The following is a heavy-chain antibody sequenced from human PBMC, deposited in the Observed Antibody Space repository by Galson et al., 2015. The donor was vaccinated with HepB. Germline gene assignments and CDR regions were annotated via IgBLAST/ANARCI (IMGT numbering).Heavy chain of an antibody. CDR1: GYTFTSYG. D-gene: IGHD2-2*01. J-gene: IGHJ5*02. V-gene: IGHV1-18*01. CDR2: ISAYNGNT. CDR3: ARDRGHCSSTSCSSRWFDP. Sequence: SVKVSCKASGYTFTSYGISWVRQAPGQGLEWMGWISAYNGNTNYAQKLQGRVTMTTDTSTSTAYMELRSLRSDDTAVYYCARDRGHCSSTSCSSRWFDPWCQGTLVTVSS.